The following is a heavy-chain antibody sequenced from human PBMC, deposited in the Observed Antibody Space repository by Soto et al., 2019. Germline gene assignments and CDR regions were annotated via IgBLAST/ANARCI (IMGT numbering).Heavy chain of an antibody. J-gene: IGHJ5*02. D-gene: IGHD2-2*01. CDR1: GGSINSREYY. CDR2: IYYSGIT. V-gene: IGHV4-39*01. Sequence: WETLSLTCTFSGGSINSREYYCSWIRQPPGKGLEWIGTIYYSGITYYNPSLRRRVTISVDTSKNQFSLRLSSVTAADTAVYYCARLFCSSSRCYVWNHWFDPCGEGILVTV. CDR3: ARLFCSSSRCYVWNHWFDP.